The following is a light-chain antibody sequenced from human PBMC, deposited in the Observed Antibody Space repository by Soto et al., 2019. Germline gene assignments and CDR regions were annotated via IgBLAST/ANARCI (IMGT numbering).Light chain of an antibody. CDR2: DAS. CDR3: QQYYNWPRT. J-gene: IGKJ1*01. V-gene: IGKV3-11*01. CDR1: QSVRSY. Sequence: EIVLTQSPATLSLSPGERATLSCRASQSVRSYLAWYQQKPGQAPRLLIYDASNRATGIPARFSGSGSGTEFTLTISSLQSEDFAVYYCQQYYNWPRTFGQGTKVDIK.